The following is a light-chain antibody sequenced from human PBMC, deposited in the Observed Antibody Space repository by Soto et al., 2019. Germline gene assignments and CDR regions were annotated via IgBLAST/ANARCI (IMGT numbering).Light chain of an antibody. Sequence: QSALTQPASVSGSPGQSITISCTGTSSDVGSYKLVSWYQQHPGKAPKLMIYEGSQRPSGVSNRFSVSKSGNTASLIISGLQAEDEADYYCCSYAGSNSWVFGGGTKLTVL. CDR2: EGS. J-gene: IGLJ3*02. CDR3: CSYAGSNSWV. CDR1: SSDVGSYKL. V-gene: IGLV2-23*01.